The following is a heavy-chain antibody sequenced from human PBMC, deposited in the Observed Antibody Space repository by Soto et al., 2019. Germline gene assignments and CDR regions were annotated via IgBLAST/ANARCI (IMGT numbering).Heavy chain of an antibody. J-gene: IGHJ6*02. CDR1: GYTFTSYG. CDR3: AKDPGPYYDFWSGRNEAMDV. Sequence: QVQLVQSGAEVKKPGASVKVSCKASGYTFTSYGISWVRQAPGQGLEWMGWISAYNGNTNYAQKLQGRVTMTTDTSTSTAYTELSSLRSDDTDVYYCAKDPGPYYDFWSGRNEAMDVWGQGTTVTVSS. CDR2: ISAYNGNT. V-gene: IGHV1-18*01. D-gene: IGHD3-3*01.